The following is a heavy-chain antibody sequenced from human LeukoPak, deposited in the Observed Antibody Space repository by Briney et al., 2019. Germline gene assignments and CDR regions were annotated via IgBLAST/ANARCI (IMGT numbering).Heavy chain of an antibody. Sequence: TEGSLRLSCAGSGFTFSSYWMSWVRQAPGKGLERVANIKQHGSEKYYVDSVKGRFTISRDDAKNSLYLQMNSLRAEDTAVYYCARLWPFDYWGQGTLVTVSS. D-gene: IGHD2-21*01. CDR1: GFTFSSYW. CDR3: ARLWPFDY. J-gene: IGHJ4*02. V-gene: IGHV3-7*01. CDR2: IKQHGSEK.